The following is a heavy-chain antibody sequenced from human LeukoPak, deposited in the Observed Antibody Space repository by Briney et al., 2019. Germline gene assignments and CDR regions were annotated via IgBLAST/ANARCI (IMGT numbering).Heavy chain of an antibody. J-gene: IGHJ5*02. V-gene: IGHV1-69*13. Sequence: ASVTVSCKASGGTFSSYAISWVRQAPGQGLEWMGGIIPIFGTANYAQKFQGRVTITADESTSTAYMELSSLRSEDTAVYYCASESGIAVAGKAIWFDRWGQGTLVTVSS. CDR1: GGTFSSYA. CDR3: ASESGIAVAGKAIWFDR. D-gene: IGHD6-19*01. CDR2: IIPIFGTA.